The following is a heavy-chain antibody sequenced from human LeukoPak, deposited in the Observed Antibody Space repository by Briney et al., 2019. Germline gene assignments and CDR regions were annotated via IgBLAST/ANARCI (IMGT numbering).Heavy chain of an antibody. Sequence: SETLSLTCTVSGGSISSSSYYWGWIRQPPGKGLEWIGSIFYSGSSYYNPSLRSRVTISIDTSRNQFSLKVGSVTAADTAVYYCARDAAGYYYDSRGYYPDSFAMWGQGTMVTVSS. V-gene: IGHV4-39*07. CDR3: ARDAAGYYYDSRGYYPDSFAM. J-gene: IGHJ3*02. D-gene: IGHD3-22*01. CDR1: GGSISSSSYY. CDR2: IFYSGSS.